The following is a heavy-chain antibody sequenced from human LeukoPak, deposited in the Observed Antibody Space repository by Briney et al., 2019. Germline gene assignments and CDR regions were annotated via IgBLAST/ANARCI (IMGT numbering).Heavy chain of an antibody. D-gene: IGHD3-22*01. V-gene: IGHV4-59*01. CDR1: GGSISSYY. CDR3: ARGADSSGYYSIFYFDY. J-gene: IGHJ4*02. Sequence: SETLSLTCTVSGGSISSYYWNWIRQPPGKGLEWIGHIYYSGSTNYNPSLKSRVTISVDTSKNQFSLKLSSVTAADTAVYYCARGADSSGYYSIFYFDYWGQGTLVTVSS. CDR2: IYYSGST.